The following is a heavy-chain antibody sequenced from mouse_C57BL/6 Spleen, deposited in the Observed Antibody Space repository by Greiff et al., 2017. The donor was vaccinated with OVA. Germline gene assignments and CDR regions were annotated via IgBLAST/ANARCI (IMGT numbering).Heavy chain of an antibody. D-gene: IGHD6-1*01. V-gene: IGHV1-50*01. CDR2: IDPSDSYT. Sequence: VQLQQPGAELVKPGASVKLSCKASGYTFTSYWMQWVKQRPGQGLEWIGEIDPSDSYTNYNQKFKGKSTLTVDTSSSTAYMQLSSLTSEDAAVYYCARRASGYFDVWGKGTTVTVSS. CDR3: ARRASGYFDV. CDR1: GYTFTSYW. J-gene: IGHJ1*03.